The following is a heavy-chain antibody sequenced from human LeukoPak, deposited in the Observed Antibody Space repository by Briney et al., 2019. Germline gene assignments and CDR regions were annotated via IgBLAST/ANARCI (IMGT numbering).Heavy chain of an antibody. Sequence: GGSLRLSCAASGFTVSSNYMSWVRQAPGKGPEWVSVIYSGGSTYYADSVKGRFTISRDNAKNSLYLQMNSLRAEDTAVYYCARLRSGHGDYWGQGTLVTVSS. D-gene: IGHD3-3*01. J-gene: IGHJ4*02. CDR3: ARLRSGHGDY. CDR2: IYSGGST. V-gene: IGHV3-66*01. CDR1: GFTVSSNY.